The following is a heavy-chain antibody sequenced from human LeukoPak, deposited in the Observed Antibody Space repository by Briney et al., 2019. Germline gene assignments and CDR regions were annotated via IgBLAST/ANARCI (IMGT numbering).Heavy chain of an antibody. Sequence: GASVKVSCKASGYTFTSYDINRVRRATGQGIEWMGWMNPNSGNTGYAQKFQGRVTITRNTSISTAYMELSSLRSEDTAVYYCALIPSFQVVPADYWGQGTLVTVSS. CDR1: GYTFTSYD. CDR2: MNPNSGNT. J-gene: IGHJ4*02. D-gene: IGHD2-2*01. CDR3: ALIPSFQVVPADY. V-gene: IGHV1-8*03.